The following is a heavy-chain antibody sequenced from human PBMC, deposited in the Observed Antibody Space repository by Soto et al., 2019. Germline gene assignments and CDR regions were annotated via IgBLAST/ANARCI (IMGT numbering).Heavy chain of an antibody. D-gene: IGHD5-18*01. J-gene: IGHJ4*02. CDR1: GGSISSGDYY. CDR2: IYYSGST. CDR3: ARTLYSYGPRFDY. Sequence: SETLSLTCTVSGGSISSGDYYWSWIRQPPGKGLEWIGYIYYSGSTYYNPSLKSRVTISVDTSKNQFSLKLSSVTAADTAVYYCARTLYSYGPRFDYWGQGTLVTVSS. V-gene: IGHV4-30-4*02.